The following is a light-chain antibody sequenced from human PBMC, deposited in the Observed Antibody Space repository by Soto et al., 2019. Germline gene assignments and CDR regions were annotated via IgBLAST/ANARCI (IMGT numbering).Light chain of an antibody. CDR2: GTS. Sequence: EIVLTQSPGTLSLSPGERATLSCRASQSVARSALAWYQQKPGQAPRLLIYGTSSRATGMPDRFSGSGSGTDFTLTISRLEPEDFAVYYCQQYDSSRWTFGQGTKVEIK. CDR3: QQYDSSRWT. V-gene: IGKV3-20*01. J-gene: IGKJ1*01. CDR1: QSVARSA.